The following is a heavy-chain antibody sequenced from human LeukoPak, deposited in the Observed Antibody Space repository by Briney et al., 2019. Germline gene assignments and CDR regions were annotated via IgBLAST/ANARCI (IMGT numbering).Heavy chain of an antibody. CDR1: GFTFSSYA. Sequence: GGSLRLSCAASGFTFSSYAMSWVRQAPGEGLEWVSAISGSGGSTYYADSVKGRFTISRDNSKNTLYLQMNSLRAEDTAVYYCARVYDSSGYYYGSWDYWGQGTLVTVSS. J-gene: IGHJ4*02. CDR2: ISGSGGST. D-gene: IGHD3-22*01. V-gene: IGHV3-23*01. CDR3: ARVYDSSGYYYGSWDY.